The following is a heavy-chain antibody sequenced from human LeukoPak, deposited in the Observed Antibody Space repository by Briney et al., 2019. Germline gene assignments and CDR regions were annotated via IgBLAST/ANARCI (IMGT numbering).Heavy chain of an antibody. V-gene: IGHV3-30*04. CDR1: GFTFSSYA. CDR2: ISYDGSNK. CDR3: ASVGGSNY. D-gene: IGHD3-10*01. Sequence: PGGSLRLSCAASGFTFSSYAMHWARQAPGKGLEWVAVISYDGSNKYYADSVKGRFTISRDNSKNTLYLQMNSLRAEDTAVYYCASVGGSNYWGQGTLVTVSS. J-gene: IGHJ4*02.